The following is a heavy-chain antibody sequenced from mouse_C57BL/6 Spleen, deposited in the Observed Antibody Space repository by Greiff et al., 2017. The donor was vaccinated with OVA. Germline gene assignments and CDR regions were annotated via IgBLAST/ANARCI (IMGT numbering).Heavy chain of an antibody. Sequence: VQLKESGPELVKPGASVKISCKASGYAFTSSWMNWVKKRPGKGLEWIGRNNPGDGDTNYNGKFKGKATLTADKSSSTVYMRLRNLTSEYSAVYVSARYRIDYYGSEDMDDWGKGTSVTVSS. CDR3: ARYRIDYYGSEDMDD. CDR2: NNPGDGDT. V-gene: IGHV1-82*01. D-gene: IGHD1-1*01. CDR1: GYAFTSSW. J-gene: IGHJ4*01.